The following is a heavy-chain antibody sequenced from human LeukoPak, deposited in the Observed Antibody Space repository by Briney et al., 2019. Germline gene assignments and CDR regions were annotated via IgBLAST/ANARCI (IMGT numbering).Heavy chain of an antibody. CDR2: INHSGST. J-gene: IGHJ4*02. D-gene: IGHD5-18*01. Sequence: PGGSLRLSCAAAGFTFSSYAMSWVRQPPGKGLEWIGEINHSGSTNYNPSLKSRVTISVDTSKNQFSLKLSSVTAADTAVYYCARGMPRGYSYGYLGYWGQGTLVTVSS. CDR1: GFTFSSYA. CDR3: ARGMPRGYSYGYLGY. V-gene: IGHV4-34*01.